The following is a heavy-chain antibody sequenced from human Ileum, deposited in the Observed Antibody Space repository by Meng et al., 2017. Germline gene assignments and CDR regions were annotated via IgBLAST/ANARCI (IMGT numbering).Heavy chain of an antibody. CDR1: GYTFTSYG. V-gene: IGHV1-18*01. Sequence: QVHLVQSGAEVKKPGASLMVPCKAFGYTFTSYGIRWVRQAPGQGLEWMGGISVYNGNTNYAQKFQGRVTMTADTSTSTAYMELRSLRSDDTAVYYCARDYSGTSYRFSDYWGQGTLVTVSS. J-gene: IGHJ4*02. CDR2: ISVYNGNT. CDR3: ARDYSGTSYRFSDY. D-gene: IGHD1-26*01.